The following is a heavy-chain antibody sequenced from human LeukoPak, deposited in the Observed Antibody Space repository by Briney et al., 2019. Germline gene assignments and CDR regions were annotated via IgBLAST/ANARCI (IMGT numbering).Heavy chain of an antibody. CDR2: ISGHSSAI. CDR3: AREQYYSSDY. Sequence: GSLRLSCAASGFTFSSYSMNWVRQAPGKGLEWVSYISGHSSAIYYADSVRGRFTISRDNAKESLYLQMNSLRDEDTAVYYCAREQYYSSDYWGQGTLVTVSS. V-gene: IGHV3-48*02. J-gene: IGHJ4*02. D-gene: IGHD2-21*01. CDR1: GFTFSSYS.